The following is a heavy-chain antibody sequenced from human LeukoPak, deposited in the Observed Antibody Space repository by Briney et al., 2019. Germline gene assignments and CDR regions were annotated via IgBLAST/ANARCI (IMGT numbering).Heavy chain of an antibody. V-gene: IGHV4-61*01. D-gene: IGHD3-10*01. J-gene: IGHJ4*02. CDR3: AGKIRESEVDY. CDR1: GGSVNSGSYY. Sequence: PAETYSLTCTVSGGSVNSGSYYWGWIRQPPGKGLEWIGVVYYSGSTSYNPSLKSRVTISLDTSKNQFSLNLSSVTAADTAVYYCAGKIRESEVDYWGQGTL. CDR2: VYYSGST.